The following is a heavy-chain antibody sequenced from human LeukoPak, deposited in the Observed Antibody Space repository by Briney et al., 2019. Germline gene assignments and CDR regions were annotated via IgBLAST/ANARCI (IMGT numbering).Heavy chain of an antibody. CDR2: IFYSGST. Sequence: PSETLSLTCTVSGGSISSSSYFWGWIRQAPGKGLEWIGSIFYSGSTYYNPSLNSRVTISIDTSKNQFSLRLSSVTAADTAVYYCARQMNTVTADYWGQGTLVTVSS. J-gene: IGHJ4*02. CDR1: GGSISSSSYF. D-gene: IGHD4-17*01. V-gene: IGHV4-39*01. CDR3: ARQMNTVTADY.